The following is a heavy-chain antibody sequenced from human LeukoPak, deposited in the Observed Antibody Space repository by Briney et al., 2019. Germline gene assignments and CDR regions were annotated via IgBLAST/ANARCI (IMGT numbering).Heavy chain of an antibody. D-gene: IGHD3-22*01. CDR2: IYHSGST. Sequence: KASETLSLTCAVSGASISSGGLSWNWIRQPPGKGLEWIGCIYHSGSTYYNPSLKSRVTMSVDKSKNQFSLKLSSVTAADTAVYYCARDRSSGFDYWGQGTLVTVSS. CDR1: GASISSGGLS. J-gene: IGHJ4*02. CDR3: ARDRSSGFDY. V-gene: IGHV4-30-2*01.